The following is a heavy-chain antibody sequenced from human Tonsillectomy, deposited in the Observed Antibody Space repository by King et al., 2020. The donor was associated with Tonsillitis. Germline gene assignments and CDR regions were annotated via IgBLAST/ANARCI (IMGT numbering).Heavy chain of an antibody. CDR1: GFLFNSYA. CDR2: ISDDGDKK. Sequence: VQLVESGGGVVQPGRSLRLSCAASGFLFNSYAIHWVRQAPGKGLEWVTVISDDGDKKYYADSVKGRFTISRDNFKNTLYLQMNSLRPEETAIYYCARDTLKYSTSWSYAFHIWGQGTLVTVSS. CDR3: ARDTLKYSTSWSYAFHI. J-gene: IGHJ3*02. V-gene: IGHV3-30-3*01. D-gene: IGHD2-2*01.